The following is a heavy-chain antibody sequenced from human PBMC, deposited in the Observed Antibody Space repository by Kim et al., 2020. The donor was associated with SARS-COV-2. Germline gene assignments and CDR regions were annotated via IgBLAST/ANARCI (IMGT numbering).Heavy chain of an antibody. Sequence: DAVKGRFTISRDNARNSLYLQMNSRRVEDTAVYYCATTTANTAARMEFDYWGQGTLVTVSS. CDR3: ATTTANTAARMEFDY. V-gene: IGHV3-7*03. D-gene: IGHD6-6*01. J-gene: IGHJ4*02.